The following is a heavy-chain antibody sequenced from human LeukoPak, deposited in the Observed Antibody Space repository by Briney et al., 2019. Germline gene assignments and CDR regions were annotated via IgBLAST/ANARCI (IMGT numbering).Heavy chain of an antibody. D-gene: IGHD4-23*01. J-gene: IGHJ4*02. Sequence: GGSLRLSWAAAGFTFSSYSMNWVRQAPGKGLEWVSYISSSSSTIYYADSVKGRFTISRDNAKNSLYLQMNSLRAEDTAVYYCARDRTVVTPDYWGQGTLVTVSS. CDR2: ISSSSSTI. V-gene: IGHV3-48*01. CDR1: GFTFSSYS. CDR3: ARDRTVVTPDY.